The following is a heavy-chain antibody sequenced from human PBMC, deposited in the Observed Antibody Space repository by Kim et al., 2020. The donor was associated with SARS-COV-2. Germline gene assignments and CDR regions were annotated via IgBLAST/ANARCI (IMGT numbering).Heavy chain of an antibody. J-gene: IGHJ6*02. CDR1: GFTFSSYS. V-gene: IGHV3-21*01. D-gene: IGHD3-3*01. CDR2: ISSSSSYI. CDR3: ARDYHYDFWSGHIELGGYYYYGMDV. Sequence: GGSLRLSCAASGFTFSSYSMNWVRQAPGKGLEWVSSISSSSSYIYYADSVKGRFTISRDNAKNSLYLQMNSLRAEDTAVYYCARDYHYDFWSGHIELGGYYYYGMDVWGQGTTVTVSS.